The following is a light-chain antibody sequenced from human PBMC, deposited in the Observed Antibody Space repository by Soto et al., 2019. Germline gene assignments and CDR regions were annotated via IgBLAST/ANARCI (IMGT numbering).Light chain of an antibody. V-gene: IGKV3-15*01. CDR1: QSVSSN. J-gene: IGKJ1*01. CDR3: QQYKNWPPWT. Sequence: EIVMTQSPATLSVSPGERATLSCRASQSVSSNLAWYQQKPGQAPSLLIYGASTTATGIPARFSGSGSGTEFTLSISSLQSEDFAVYDCQQYKNWPPWTFGQGTKVEIK. CDR2: GAS.